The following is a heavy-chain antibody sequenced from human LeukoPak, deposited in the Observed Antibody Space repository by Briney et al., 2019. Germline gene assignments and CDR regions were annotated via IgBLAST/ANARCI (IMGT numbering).Heavy chain of an antibody. CDR1: GYTFTSYG. CDR2: ISAYNGNT. CDR3: ARDRWLLAGDAFDI. J-gene: IGHJ3*02. V-gene: IGHV1-18*01. D-gene: IGHD3-10*01. Sequence: ASVKVSCKASGYTFTSYGISWVRQAPGQGLEWMGWISAYNGNTNYAQKLQGRVTMTTDTSTSTAYMELRSLRSDDTAVYYRARDRWLLAGDAFDIWGQGTMVTVSS.